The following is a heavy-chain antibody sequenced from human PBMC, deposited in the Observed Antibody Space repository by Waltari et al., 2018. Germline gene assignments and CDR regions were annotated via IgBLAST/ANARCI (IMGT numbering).Heavy chain of an antibody. Sequence: QVQLQESGPGLVKPSETLSLTCTVSGGSISSYYWSWIRQPPGKGLEWIGYIYYSGSTNYIPSRKSRVTISVDTSKNQFSLKLSSVTAADTAVYYCARESKARLGRKFDPWGQGTLVTVSS. V-gene: IGHV4-59*01. CDR2: IYYSGST. CDR1: GGSISSYY. D-gene: IGHD4-17*01. CDR3: ARESKARLGRKFDP. J-gene: IGHJ5*02.